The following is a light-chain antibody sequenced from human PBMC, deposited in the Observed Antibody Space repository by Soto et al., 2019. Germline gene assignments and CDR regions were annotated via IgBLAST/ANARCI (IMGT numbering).Light chain of an antibody. V-gene: IGKV3-20*01. CDR1: QNINTRY. CDR3: QQYDDSARYI. J-gene: IGKJ2*01. CDR2: ATS. Sequence: EIVLTQSPGTLSLSPGERATLSCRASQNINTRYSAWYQQKRGQPPSLLIFATSTRASGIPDRFSGSGSGRGFTLTISGLEPEDSAVYFCQQYDDSARYIFGQGTSLDIK.